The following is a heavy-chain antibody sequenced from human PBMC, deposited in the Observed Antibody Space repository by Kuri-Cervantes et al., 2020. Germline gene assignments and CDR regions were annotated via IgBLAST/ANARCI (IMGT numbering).Heavy chain of an antibody. V-gene: IGHV4-38-2*02. J-gene: IGHJ6*02. Sequence: SETLSLTCTLSGYSISSGYYWGWIRQPPGKGLEWIGSIYHSGSTYYNPSLKSRVTISVDTSKNQFSLKLSSVTAADTAVYYCARGLRSEQQLTAYGMDVWGQGTTVTVSS. CDR1: GYSISSGYY. D-gene: IGHD6-13*01. CDR3: ARGLRSEQQLTAYGMDV. CDR2: IYHSGST.